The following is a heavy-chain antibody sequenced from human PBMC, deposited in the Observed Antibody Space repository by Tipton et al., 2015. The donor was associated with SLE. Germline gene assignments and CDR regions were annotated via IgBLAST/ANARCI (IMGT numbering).Heavy chain of an antibody. CDR1: GGSISSYY. Sequence: TLSLTCTVSGGSISSYYWSWIRQPPGKGLEWIGYMFYNGNTYRNPSFKSRVTMSVDTSKNQFSLKVSSVTAADSAVYYCANDYGGSRGYDNCFDPWGQGILVTVSS. D-gene: IGHD5-12*01. CDR2: MFYNGNT. V-gene: IGHV4-59*01. CDR3: ANDYGGSRGYDNCFDP. J-gene: IGHJ5*02.